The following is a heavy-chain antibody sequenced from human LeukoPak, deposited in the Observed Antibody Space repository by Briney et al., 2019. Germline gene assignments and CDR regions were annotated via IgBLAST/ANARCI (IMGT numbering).Heavy chain of an antibody. J-gene: IGHJ4*02. CDR1: GDSLNTYY. CDR2: IYYSGHT. D-gene: IGHD5-12*01. Sequence: SETLCLTCAVSGDSLNTYYWNWIRQTPGKGLEWIGYIYYSGHTDYNPPLKSRVTISVDTSKNQFSLSLRSVTAADTAVYFCATYKENKVATRGFDYWGQGALVTVSS. V-gene: IGHV4-59*08. CDR3: ATYKENKVATRGFDY.